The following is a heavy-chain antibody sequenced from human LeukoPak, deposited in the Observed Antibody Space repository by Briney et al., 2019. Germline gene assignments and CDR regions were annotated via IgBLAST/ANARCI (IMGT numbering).Heavy chain of an antibody. D-gene: IGHD2-2*01. CDR3: TSGTRYCSSTSCYPTY. Sequence: PGRSLRLSCTAYGFTFGDYAMSWVRQTPGRGLEWVIFIRSKAYGGTTEYAASVKGRFTISRDDSKSIAYLQMNSLKTEDTAVYYCTSGTRYCSSTSCYPTYWGQGTLVTVSS. V-gene: IGHV3-49*04. CDR1: GFTFGDYA. J-gene: IGHJ4*02. CDR2: IRSKAYGGTT.